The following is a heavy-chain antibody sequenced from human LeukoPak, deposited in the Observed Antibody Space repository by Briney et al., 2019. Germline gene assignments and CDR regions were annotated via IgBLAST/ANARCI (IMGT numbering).Heavy chain of an antibody. J-gene: IGHJ4*02. D-gene: IGHD3-10*01. CDR3: AREGPYYLGSGPDF. CDR1: GFTFSNYW. Sequence: GGSLRLSCVASGFTFSNYWMSWVRQAPGKGLEWVANIKQDGSETNYVASVKGRFTLSRGNAKSSLYLQMNSLRAEDTGVYYCAREGPYYLGSGPDFWGQGILVAVSS. CDR2: IKQDGSET. V-gene: IGHV3-7*01.